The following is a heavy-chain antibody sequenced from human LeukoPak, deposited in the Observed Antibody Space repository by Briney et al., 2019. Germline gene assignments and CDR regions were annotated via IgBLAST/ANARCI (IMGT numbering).Heavy chain of an antibody. J-gene: IGHJ6*02. CDR3: ARVPEGYGYNPYYYYGMDV. CDR1: GFTFSSYG. V-gene: IGHV3-33*01. D-gene: IGHD5-24*01. CDR2: IWYDGSNK. Sequence: GGSLRLSCAASGFTFSSYGMHWVRQAPGKGLEWVAVIWYDGSNKYYADSVKGRFTISRDNSKNTLYLQMNSLRAEDTAVYYCARVPEGYGYNPYYYYGMDVWGQGTTVTDSS.